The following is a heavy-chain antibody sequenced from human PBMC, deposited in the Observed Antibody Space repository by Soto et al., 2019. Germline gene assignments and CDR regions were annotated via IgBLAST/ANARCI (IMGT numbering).Heavy chain of an antibody. J-gene: IGHJ4*02. D-gene: IGHD1-26*01. CDR2: ITVNSGNT. CDR1: GYTFTSDG. Sequence: QVQLVQSGPEVKKPGASVKVSCKASGYTFTSDGITWVRQAPGQGLEWMGWITVNSGNTHYAQKLQGRVTMTTDTSTTTAYMELWSLRSDDTAVYYCARASIYGTYYYFAHWGQGTPVTGSS. V-gene: IGHV1-18*04. CDR3: ARASIYGTYYYFAH.